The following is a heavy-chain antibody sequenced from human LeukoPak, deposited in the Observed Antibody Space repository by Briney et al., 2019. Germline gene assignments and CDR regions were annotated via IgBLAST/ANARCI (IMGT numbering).Heavy chain of an antibody. CDR2: IIPIFGTA. D-gene: IGHD2-21*02. CDR1: GGTFSSYA. Sequence: SVKVSCKASGGTFSSYAISWVRQAPGQGLEWKGGIIPIFGTANYAQKFQGRVTITTDESTSTAYMELSSLRSEDTAVYYCARLGPYCGGDCYSSAGYWGQGTLVTVSS. V-gene: IGHV1-69*05. J-gene: IGHJ4*02. CDR3: ARLGPYCGGDCYSSAGY.